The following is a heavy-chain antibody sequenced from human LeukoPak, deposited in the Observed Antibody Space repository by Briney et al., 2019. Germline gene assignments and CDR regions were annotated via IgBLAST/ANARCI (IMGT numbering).Heavy chain of an antibody. V-gene: IGHV3-7*01. J-gene: IGHJ4*02. Sequence: GGSLRLSCAASGFTFSSYWMSWVRQAPGKGLEWVANIKQDGSEKYYVDSVKGRFTISRDNAKNSLYLQMNSLRAEDTAVYYCARVNYDFWSGYYGYWGQGTLVTVSS. CDR1: GFTFSSYW. CDR3: ARVNYDFWSGYYGY. CDR2: IKQDGSEK. D-gene: IGHD3-3*01.